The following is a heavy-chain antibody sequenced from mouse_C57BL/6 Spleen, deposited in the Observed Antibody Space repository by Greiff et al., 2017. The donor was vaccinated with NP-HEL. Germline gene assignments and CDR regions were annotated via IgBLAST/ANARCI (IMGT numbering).Heavy chain of an antibody. J-gene: IGHJ4*01. D-gene: IGHD2-4*01. CDR2: INPSSGYT. V-gene: IGHV1-4*01. CDR3: ARPDDYDGYYAMDD. CDR1: GYTFTSYT. Sequence: QVQLQQSGAELARPGASVKMSCKASGYTFTSYTMHWVKQRPGQGLEWIGYINPSSGYTKYNQKFKDKATLTADKSSSTAYMQLSSLTSEDSAVYYCARPDDYDGYYAMDDWGQGTSVTVSS.